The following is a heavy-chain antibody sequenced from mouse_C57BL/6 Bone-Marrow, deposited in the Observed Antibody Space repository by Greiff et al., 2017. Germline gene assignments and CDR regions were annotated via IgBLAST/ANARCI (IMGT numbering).Heavy chain of an antibody. CDR3: STWGSLDY. Sequence: VQLKQSGAELARPGSSVKMSCKTSGYTFTRYGIHWVKQRPGQGLEWIGYIDIGNGYTEYNEKLKGKATMTSATSSSPAYMQLSSLTTEDSAIYVISTWGSLDYWGQGTTLTVSS. CDR1: GYTFTRYG. J-gene: IGHJ2*01. V-gene: IGHV1-58*01. CDR2: IDIGNGYT.